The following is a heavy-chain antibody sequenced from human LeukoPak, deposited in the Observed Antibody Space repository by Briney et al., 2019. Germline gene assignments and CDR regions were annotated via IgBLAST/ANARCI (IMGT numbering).Heavy chain of an antibody. CDR3: ASHSSKSTPQVTSLPSFDY. D-gene: IGHD4-23*01. J-gene: IGHJ4*02. V-gene: IGHV4-39*01. CDR2: IYYSGST. Sequence: KASETLSLTCTVSGGSISSSSYYWGWIRQPPGKGLEWIGSIYYSGSTYYNPSLKSRVTISVDTSKNQFSLNLSSVTAADTAVYYCASHSSKSTPQVTSLPSFDYWGQGTLVTVSS. CDR1: GGSISSSSYY.